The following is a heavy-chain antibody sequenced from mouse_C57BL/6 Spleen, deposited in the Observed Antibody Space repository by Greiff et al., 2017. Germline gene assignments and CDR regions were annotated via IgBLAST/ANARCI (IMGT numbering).Heavy chain of an antibody. Sequence: QVQLQQPGTELVKPGASVKLSCKASGYTFTSYWMHWVKQRPGQGLEWIGNINPSNGGTNYNEKFKSKATLTVDKSSSTAYMQLSSLTSEDSAVYYCARWDYYGSSNLRYFDVWGTGTTVTVSS. J-gene: IGHJ1*03. CDR1: GYTFTSYW. D-gene: IGHD1-1*01. CDR3: ARWDYYGSSNLRYFDV. V-gene: IGHV1-53*01. CDR2: INPSNGGT.